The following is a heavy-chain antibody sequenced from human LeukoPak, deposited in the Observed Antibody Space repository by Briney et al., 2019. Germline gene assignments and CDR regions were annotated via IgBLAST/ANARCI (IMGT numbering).Heavy chain of an antibody. J-gene: IGHJ4*02. CDR1: GFTFSSYA. CDR2: ISGSGGST. Sequence: GGSLRLSCAASGFTFSSYAMSWVRQAPGKGLEWVSAISGSGGSTYYADSVKGRFTISRDNSKNTLYLQMNGLRAEDTAVYWATVTINSGNYWGQGTLVTVSS. V-gene: IGHV3-23*01. D-gene: IGHD4-17*01. CDR3: TVTINSGNY.